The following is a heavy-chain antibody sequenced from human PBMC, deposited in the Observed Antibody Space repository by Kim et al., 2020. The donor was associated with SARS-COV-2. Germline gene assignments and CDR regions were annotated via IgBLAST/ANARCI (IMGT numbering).Heavy chain of an antibody. J-gene: IGHJ3*02. CDR1: GFSFSDYY. CDR2: ITSSSS. D-gene: IGHD3-22*01. CDR3: ERAGGDYYDSSGYYDTYDI. V-gene: IGHV3-11*03. Sequence: GGSLRLSCAASGFSFSDYYFSWIRQAPGKGLEWVAYITSSSSYYAASLKGRFTISRDNAKNSLFLHVTSLRAEDTAVYYCERAGGDYYDSSGYYDTYDIWGQGTMVSVSS.